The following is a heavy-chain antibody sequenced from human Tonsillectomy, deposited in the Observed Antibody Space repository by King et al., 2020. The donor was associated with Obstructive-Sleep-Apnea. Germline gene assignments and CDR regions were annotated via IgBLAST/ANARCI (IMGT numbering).Heavy chain of an antibody. Sequence: VQLQESGPGLVKPSETLSLTCTVSGGSISNYYWSWIRQPPGKGLEWIGYMYYSGNTNFNPSLNSRVTISADTSKIQFSLGLSSVTAADTAVYYCARHRGVEDYGGYGDYFDYWGQGTLVTVSS. CDR3: ARHRGVEDYGGYGDYFDY. CDR2: MYYSGNT. J-gene: IGHJ4*02. V-gene: IGHV4-59*08. CDR1: GGSISNYY. D-gene: IGHD5-12*01.